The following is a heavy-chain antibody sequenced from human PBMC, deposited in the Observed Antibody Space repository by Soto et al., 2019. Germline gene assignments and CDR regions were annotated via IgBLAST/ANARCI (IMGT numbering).Heavy chain of an antibody. CDR2: ISSSGSTI. D-gene: IGHD1-26*01. CDR1: GFTFSSYE. CDR3: ARDQGQRGATRGYFDY. J-gene: IGHJ4*02. V-gene: IGHV3-48*03. Sequence: GGSLRLSCAASGFTFSSYEMNWVRQAPGKGLEWVSYISSSGSTIYYADSVKGRFTISRDNVKNSLYLQMNSLRAEDTAVYYCARDQGQRGATRGYFDYWGQGTLVTVSS.